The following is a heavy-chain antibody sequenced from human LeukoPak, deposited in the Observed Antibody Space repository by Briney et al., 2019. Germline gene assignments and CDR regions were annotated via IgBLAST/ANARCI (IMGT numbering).Heavy chain of an antibody. J-gene: IGHJ4*02. CDR1: GFTFSSYG. CDR2: IRYDGSNK. CDR3: APLEDYYDSSGYHGVDY. V-gene: IGHV3-30*02. Sequence: GGSLRLSCAASGFTFSSYGMHWVRQAPGKGLEWVAFIRYDGSNKYYADSVKGRFTISRDNSKNTLYLQMNSLRAEDTAVYYCAPLEDYYDSSGYHGVDYWGQGTLVTVSS. D-gene: IGHD3-22*01.